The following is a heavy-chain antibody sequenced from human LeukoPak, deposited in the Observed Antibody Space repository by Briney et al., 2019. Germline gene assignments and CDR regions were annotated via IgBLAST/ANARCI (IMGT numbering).Heavy chain of an antibody. Sequence: SETLSLTCSVSGGSISSDYWAWIRQPPGKGLDWIGYMFYTGSTNYNPSLKSRVTISLATSKKQFSLKLSSVTAADTAVYYCARVITMVRGVISYGMDVWGQGTTVTVSS. CDR3: ARVITMVRGVISYGMDV. CDR2: MFYTGST. V-gene: IGHV4-59*01. J-gene: IGHJ6*02. CDR1: GGSISSDY. D-gene: IGHD3-10*01.